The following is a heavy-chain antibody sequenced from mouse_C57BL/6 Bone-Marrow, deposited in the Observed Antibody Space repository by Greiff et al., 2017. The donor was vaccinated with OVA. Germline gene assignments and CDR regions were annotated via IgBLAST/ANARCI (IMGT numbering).Heavy chain of an antibody. J-gene: IGHJ3*01. D-gene: IGHD2-3*01. CDR3: ARDDGYYVRFAY. CDR2: IDPSDSYT. V-gene: IGHV1-69*01. Sequence: QVQLQQPGAELVMPGASVKLSCKASGYTFTSYWMHWVKPRPGQGLEWIGEIDPSDSYTNYNQKFKGKSTLTVDKSSSTAYMQLSSLTSEDSAVYYCARDDGYYVRFAYWGQGTLVTVSA. CDR1: GYTFTSYW.